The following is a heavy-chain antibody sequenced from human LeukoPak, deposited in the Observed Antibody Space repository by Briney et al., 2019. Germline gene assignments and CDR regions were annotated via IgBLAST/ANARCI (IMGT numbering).Heavy chain of an antibody. J-gene: IGHJ4*02. D-gene: IGHD2-21*01. CDR1: GFAFSDYH. V-gene: IGHV3-11*01. CDR3: AGIIQGPYSFDQ. Sequence: GGSLRLSCEASGFAFSDYHMSWIRQAPGRGLEWISYITVSGDSKYYADSVKGRFTISRDNARRSLHLQMSRLTADDTAVYFCAGIIQGPYSFDQWGQGTLVAVSS. CDR2: ITVSGDSK.